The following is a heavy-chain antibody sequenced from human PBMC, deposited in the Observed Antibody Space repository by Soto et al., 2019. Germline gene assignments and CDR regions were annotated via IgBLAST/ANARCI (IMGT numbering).Heavy chain of an antibody. D-gene: IGHD3-3*01. V-gene: IGHV4-34*01. J-gene: IGHJ6*03. CDR2: INHSGST. CDR1: GGSFSGYY. CDR3: ARGPYYDFWSGYSDYYYYYMDV. Sequence: TSETLSLTCAVYGGSFSGYYWSWIRQPPGKGLEWIGEINHSGSTNYNPSLKSRVTISVDTSKNQFSLKLSSVTAADTAVYYCARGPYYDFWSGYSDYYYYYMDVWGKGTTVTVSS.